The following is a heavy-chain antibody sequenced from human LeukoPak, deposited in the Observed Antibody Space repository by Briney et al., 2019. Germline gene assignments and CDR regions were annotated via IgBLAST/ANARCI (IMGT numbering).Heavy chain of an antibody. V-gene: IGHV4-34*01. Sequence: SETLSLTCAVYGGSFSTYYWTWIRRSPGKGLEWIGEINDSGSTNYSPSLKSRVTISVDTSKNQFSLRLRSVTAADTAVYYCARGRRQGYRYYYMDVWGEGTTVTVSS. J-gene: IGHJ6*03. CDR1: GGSFSTYY. CDR3: ARGRRQGYRYYYMDV. D-gene: IGHD5-12*01. CDR2: INDSGST.